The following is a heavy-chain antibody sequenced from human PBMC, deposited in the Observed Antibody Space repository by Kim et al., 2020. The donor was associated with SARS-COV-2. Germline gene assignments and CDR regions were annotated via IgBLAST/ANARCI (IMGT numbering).Heavy chain of an antibody. D-gene: IGHD5-12*01. CDR2: ISYDGSNK. Sequence: GGSLRLSCAASGLIFSNYGMHWVRQAPGKGLEWVAVISYDGSNKYYADSVKGRFTISRDNSKNTLYLQMNSLRAEDTAVYYCATNEGVEMATILYYGMDVWGQGTTVTVPS. J-gene: IGHJ6*02. CDR3: ATNEGVEMATILYYGMDV. V-gene: IGHV3-33*05. CDR1: GLIFSNYG.